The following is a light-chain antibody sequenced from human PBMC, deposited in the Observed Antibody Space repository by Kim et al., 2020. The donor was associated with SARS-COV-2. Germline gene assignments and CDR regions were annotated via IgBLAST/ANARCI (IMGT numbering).Light chain of an antibody. CDR3: QQYGSSPQT. J-gene: IGKJ1*01. CDR1: QSVSSRY. Sequence: SPGERANFSCRPSQSVSSRYSAWYQQKPGQAPRRLIYDASTRATGIPDRFSGSGSGTDFTLTISRLEPEDFAVYYCQQYGSSPQTFGQGTKVDIK. CDR2: DAS. V-gene: IGKV3-20*01.